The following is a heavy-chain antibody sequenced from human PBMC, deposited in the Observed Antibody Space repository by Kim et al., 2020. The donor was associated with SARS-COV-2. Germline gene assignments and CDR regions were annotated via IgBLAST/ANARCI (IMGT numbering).Heavy chain of an antibody. CDR3: AKGRYYDSSGYTTWYFDL. J-gene: IGHJ2*01. D-gene: IGHD3-22*01. Sequence: GGSLRLSCAASGFTFDDYAMHWVRQGPGKGLEWVSSVSWNSGSIVYADSVKGRSTISRDNAKNSLYLQMNSLRAEDTALYYCAKGRYYDSSGYTTWYFDLWGRGTLVTVSS. CDR1: GFTFDDYA. V-gene: IGHV3-9*01. CDR2: VSWNSGSI.